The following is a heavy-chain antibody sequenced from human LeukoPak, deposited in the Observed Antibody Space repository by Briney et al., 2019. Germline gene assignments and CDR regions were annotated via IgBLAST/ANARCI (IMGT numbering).Heavy chain of an antibody. V-gene: IGHV4-34*01. CDR2: INHSGST. Sequence: SETLSLTCAVYGGSFSGYYWSWIRQPPGKGLEWIGEINHSGSTNYNPSLKSRVTISVDTSKNQFSLKLSSVTAADTAVYYCARDGTAVTTKSWFDPWGQGTLVTVSS. CDR1: GGSFSGYY. D-gene: IGHD4-11*01. J-gene: IGHJ5*02. CDR3: ARDGTAVTTKSWFDP.